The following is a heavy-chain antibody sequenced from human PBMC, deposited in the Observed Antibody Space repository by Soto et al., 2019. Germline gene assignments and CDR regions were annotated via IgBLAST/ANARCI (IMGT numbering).Heavy chain of an antibody. Sequence: QVKLVQSGAEVKKPGASVKVSCKASGYTFTSYAMHWVRQAPGQRLEWMGWINAGNGNTKYSQKFQGRVTITRDTSASTADMELSSLRSEDTAVYYCARSRVTVAGTPHNWFDPWGQGTLVTVSS. D-gene: IGHD6-19*01. CDR1: GYTFTSYA. CDR3: ARSRVTVAGTPHNWFDP. CDR2: INAGNGNT. J-gene: IGHJ5*02. V-gene: IGHV1-3*01.